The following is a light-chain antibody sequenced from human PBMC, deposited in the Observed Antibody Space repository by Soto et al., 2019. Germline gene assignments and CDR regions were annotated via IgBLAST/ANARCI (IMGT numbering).Light chain of an antibody. CDR1: ATDIGGYNY. CDR2: GVT. Sequence: LTQPASVSGSPGQSITISCAGTATDIGGYNYVSWYQHHPGRAPKLIIYGVTNRPSGVSNRFSGSKSGSTASLTISGLQAEDEADYYCCSFTSSSLFGTGTKVTVL. V-gene: IGLV2-14*03. J-gene: IGLJ1*01. CDR3: CSFTSSSL.